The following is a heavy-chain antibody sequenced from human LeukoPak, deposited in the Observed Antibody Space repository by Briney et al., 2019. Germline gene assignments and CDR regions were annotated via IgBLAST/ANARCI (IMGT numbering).Heavy chain of an antibody. V-gene: IGHV4-39*01. CDR1: GGSISSSSFY. Sequence: PSETLSLTCTVSGGSISSSSFYWGWIRQPPGKGLEWIGSIYYSGSTYYNPSLKSRVTMSVDTSKNQFSLKMSSATVADMAVYYCARLSKGRYFDYIFDYWGQGSLVSVSS. J-gene: IGHJ4*02. CDR3: ARLSKGRYFDYIFDY. CDR2: IYYSGST. D-gene: IGHD3-9*01.